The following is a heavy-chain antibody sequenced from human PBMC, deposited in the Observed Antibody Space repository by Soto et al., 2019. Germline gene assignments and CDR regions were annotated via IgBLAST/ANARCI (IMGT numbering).Heavy chain of an antibody. CDR2: ISPYTGNT. CDR1: GYVFVNYG. D-gene: IGHD3-16*01. CDR3: VMVDNYVTPTPQDV. Sequence: QVQLVQSGDEVKKPGASVKVSCKASGYVFVNYGIAWVRQAPGQGLEWMGWISPYTGNTHSATKIQGRLTMTTDTSSSTAYMDLGSLTSDDTAVYYCVMVDNYVTPTPQDVWGQGTTVTVSS. V-gene: IGHV1-18*01. J-gene: IGHJ6*02.